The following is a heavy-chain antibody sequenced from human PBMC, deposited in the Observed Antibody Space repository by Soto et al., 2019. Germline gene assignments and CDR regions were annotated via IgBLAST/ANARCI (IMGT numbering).Heavy chain of an antibody. J-gene: IGHJ4*02. V-gene: IGHV3-7*03. CDR1: GFTFSSYW. D-gene: IGHD6-13*01. CDR3: ARAWGSSWYYFDN. Sequence: GGSLRLSCAASGFTFSSYWMSWVRQTPGKGLEWVANIKQDGSEKYYVDSVKGRCTISRDNAKNSLYLQMNSLRAEDTAVYYCARAWGSSWYYFDNWGQGTLVTVSS. CDR2: IKQDGSEK.